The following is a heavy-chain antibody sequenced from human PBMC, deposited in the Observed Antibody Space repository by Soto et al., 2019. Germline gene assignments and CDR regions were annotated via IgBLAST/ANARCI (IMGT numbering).Heavy chain of an antibody. CDR1: GGSMSKFY. J-gene: IGHJ5*02. V-gene: IGHV4-4*07. CDR2: VYATGTS. CDR3: VRDGSKTLRDCFDP. Sequence: ETLSLTCSVSGGSMSKFYWSWIRKTAGKGLEWMGRVYATGTSDYNPSLRSRIAMSVDISKKTFSLRLRSVTAADTGVYYCVRDGSKTLRDCFDPWGQGILVTVSS. D-gene: IGHD4-17*01.